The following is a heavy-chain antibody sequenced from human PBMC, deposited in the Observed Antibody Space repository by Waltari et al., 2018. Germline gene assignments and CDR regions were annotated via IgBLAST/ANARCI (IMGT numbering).Heavy chain of an antibody. CDR3: ARFRLNYSSSWYCAFDI. J-gene: IGHJ3*02. V-gene: IGHV4-39*01. Sequence: QLQLQESGPGLVKPSETLSLTCTVSGGSISSSSYYWGWIRQPPGKGLDWIGSIYYSGSTYYNPSLKSRVTISVDTSKKQFSLKLSSVTAADTAVYYCARFRLNYSSSWYCAFDIWGQGTMVTVSS. CDR1: GGSISSSSYY. D-gene: IGHD6-13*01. CDR2: IYYSGST.